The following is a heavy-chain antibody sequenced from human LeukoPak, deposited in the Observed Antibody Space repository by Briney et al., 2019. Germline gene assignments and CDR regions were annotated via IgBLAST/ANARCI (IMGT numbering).Heavy chain of an antibody. V-gene: IGHV4-39*01. CDR1: GGSISSSSYY. J-gene: IGHJ4*02. CDR3: ARRKQQNYFDY. Sequence: SETLSLTCTVSGGSISSSSYYWGWIRQPPGKGLEWIGSIYYSGSTYYNPSLKSRVTISVDTSKNQFSLKLSSVTAADTAVYYCARRKQQNYFDYWGQGTLVTVSS. CDR2: IYYSGST. D-gene: IGHD6-13*01.